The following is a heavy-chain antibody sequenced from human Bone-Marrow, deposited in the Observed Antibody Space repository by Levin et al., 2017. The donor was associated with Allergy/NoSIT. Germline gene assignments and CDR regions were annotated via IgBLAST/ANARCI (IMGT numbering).Heavy chain of an antibody. V-gene: IGHV3-74*01. Sequence: GESLKISCAASGVTFSGYWMHWVRQAPGKGLMWVSRINSEGSSTNYADSVKGRFTISRDNAKNTLYLQMNSLRADDTAVYYCARAPFGGFDYWGQGTLVTVSS. CDR2: INSEGSST. CDR3: ARAPFGGFDY. D-gene: IGHD4-23*01. J-gene: IGHJ4*02. CDR1: GVTFSGYW.